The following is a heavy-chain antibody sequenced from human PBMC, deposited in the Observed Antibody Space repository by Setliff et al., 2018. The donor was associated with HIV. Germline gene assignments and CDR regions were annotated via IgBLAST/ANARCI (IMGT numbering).Heavy chain of an antibody. CDR2: IYFTGSS. D-gene: IGHD6-13*01. CDR1: GGSISTYY. V-gene: IGHV4-59*01. CDR3: ATRPAGSYWYGVFDF. J-gene: IGHJ4*02. Sequence: PSETLSLTCTVSGGSISTYYWSWIRPPPGKGLEWIGSIYFTGSSNNNPSLKSRVTLAVDTSKHQFSLKLSSVTAADTAVYYCATRPAGSYWYGVFDFWGRGMLVTVSS.